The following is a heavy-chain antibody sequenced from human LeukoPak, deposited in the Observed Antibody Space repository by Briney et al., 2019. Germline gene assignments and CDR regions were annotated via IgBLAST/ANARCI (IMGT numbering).Heavy chain of an antibody. CDR1: GDSITTYY. D-gene: IGHD2-15*01. Sequence: SETLSLTCTLSGDSITTYYWSWIPQPPQKGLEWIGHIYYSGSTNYNPSLKSRVTISVHTSKNQSSLNLSSVTAADTAVYYCARQARYCGGGTCSDSWGQGTLVTVSS. CDR2: IYYSGST. V-gene: IGHV4-59*08. J-gene: IGHJ4*02. CDR3: ARQARYCGGGTCSDS.